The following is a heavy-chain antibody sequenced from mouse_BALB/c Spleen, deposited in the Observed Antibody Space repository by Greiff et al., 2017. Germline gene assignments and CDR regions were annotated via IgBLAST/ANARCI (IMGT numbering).Heavy chain of an antibody. CDR2: ISSGGSYT. J-gene: IGHJ2*01. D-gene: IGHD1-2*01. Sequence: DVMLVESGGDLVKPGGSLKLSCAASGFTFSSYGMSWVRQTPDKRLEWVATISSGGSYTYYPDSVKGRFTISRDNAKNTLYLQMSSLKSEDTAMYYCARDITTAPYFDYWGQGTTLTVSS. CDR3: ARDITTAPYFDY. V-gene: IGHV5-6*02. CDR1: GFTFSSYG.